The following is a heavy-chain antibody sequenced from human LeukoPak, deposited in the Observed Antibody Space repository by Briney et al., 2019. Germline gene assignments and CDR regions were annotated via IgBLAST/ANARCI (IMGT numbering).Heavy chain of an antibody. J-gene: IGHJ1*01. CDR2: IYTSGST. CDR3: ARAAGHCNTTTCYPEYFQH. D-gene: IGHD2-2*01. V-gene: IGHV4-61*02. CDR1: DFSISSDYY. Sequence: SETLSLTCTVSDFSISSDYYWSWIRQPAGKGLEWIGRIYTSGSTNYNPSLKSRVTISVDTSKNQFSLKLSSVTAADTAVYYCARAAGHCNTTTCYPEYFQHWGQGTLVTVSS.